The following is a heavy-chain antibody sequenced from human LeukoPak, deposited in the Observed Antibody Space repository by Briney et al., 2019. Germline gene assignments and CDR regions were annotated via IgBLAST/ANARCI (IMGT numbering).Heavy chain of an antibody. Sequence: ASVKVSCKASGYTFTGYYIHWVRQAPGQGLEWMGWISPNSGGTNYAQKFQGRVTMTRNTSISTAYMELSSLRSEDTAVYYCARGRTTVVDYWGQGTLVTVSS. CDR2: ISPNSGGT. CDR3: ARGRTTVVDY. V-gene: IGHV1-2*02. D-gene: IGHD4-23*01. CDR1: GYTFTGYY. J-gene: IGHJ4*02.